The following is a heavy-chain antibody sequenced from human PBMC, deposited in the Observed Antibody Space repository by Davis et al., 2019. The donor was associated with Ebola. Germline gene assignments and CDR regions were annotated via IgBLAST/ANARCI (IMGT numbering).Heavy chain of an antibody. CDR1: GNSLTELS. CDR3: ARGRKVARMGSWFDS. J-gene: IGHJ5*01. D-gene: IGHD5-12*01. CDR2: YDPEAGGT. V-gene: IGHV1-24*01. Sequence: ASVKVSCKVAGNSLTELSMHWVRQGLGKGLEWVGGYDPEAGGTSYAQKFQGRVTMTEDLSTDTAYMELSSLRSEDTAVYYCARGRKVARMGSWFDSWGQGTLVTVSS.